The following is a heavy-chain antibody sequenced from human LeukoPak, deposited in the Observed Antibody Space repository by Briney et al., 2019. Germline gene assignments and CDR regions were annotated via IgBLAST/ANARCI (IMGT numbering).Heavy chain of an antibody. CDR3: ARTIDAGPRDAFDV. V-gene: IGHV4-38-2*02. Sequence: SETLSLTCTVSGYSISSGYYWGWIRQPPGKGLEWIGSIYHSGSTYYNPSLKSRVTISVDTSKHQFSRKLGSVTAPDTPVYYCARTIDAGPRDAFDVWGQGTMVTVSS. CDR1: GYSISSGYY. D-gene: IGHD3-3*01. CDR2: IYHSGST. J-gene: IGHJ3*01.